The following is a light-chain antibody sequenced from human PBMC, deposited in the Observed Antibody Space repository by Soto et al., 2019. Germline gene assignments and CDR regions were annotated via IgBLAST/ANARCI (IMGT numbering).Light chain of an antibody. CDR1: QNVYSNF. V-gene: IGKV3-20*01. Sequence: ETMLTQSPGTLSLSPGDRATLSCRASQNVYSNFVGWYQQRPGQAPRLLIYGTSTRATDIPDRFSGSGSGTDFTLTISRLEPYDFAVYFCHQYGNSPLTFGPGTKVDF. J-gene: IGKJ3*01. CDR2: GTS. CDR3: HQYGNSPLT.